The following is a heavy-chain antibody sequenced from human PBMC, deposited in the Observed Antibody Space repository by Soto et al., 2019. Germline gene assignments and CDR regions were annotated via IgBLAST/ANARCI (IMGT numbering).Heavy chain of an antibody. CDR2: IYYSGST. CDR3: AGASTWYPGAFNI. J-gene: IGHJ3*02. V-gene: IGHV4-31*03. CDR1: GGSISSGGYS. D-gene: IGHD2-15*01. Sequence: QVQLQESGPGLVKPSQTPSLTCTVSGGSISSGGYSWTWIRQHPGKGLEWIGYIYYSGSTYYKPSLKSRVTISVDTSKNQLSLKLSSVTAADTAVYYCAGASTWYPGAFNIWGQGTTVTVSS.